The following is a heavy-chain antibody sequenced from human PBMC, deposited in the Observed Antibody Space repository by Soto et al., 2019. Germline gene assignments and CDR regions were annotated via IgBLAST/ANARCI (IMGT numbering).Heavy chain of an antibody. CDR1: GFSLSNYG. J-gene: IGHJ6*03. V-gene: IGHV3-33*01. D-gene: IGHD2-2*03. CDR3: ARDQPGGMDNYFYYMDV. CDR2: IWYDGTNK. Sequence: GGSLRLSCAPSGFSLSNYGIHWVRQAPGKGLEWVAVIWYDGTNKAYADSVKGRFAISRDISKNTVYLQMNSLRAEDTAVYYCARDQPGGMDNYFYYMDVWGKGTTVTVSS.